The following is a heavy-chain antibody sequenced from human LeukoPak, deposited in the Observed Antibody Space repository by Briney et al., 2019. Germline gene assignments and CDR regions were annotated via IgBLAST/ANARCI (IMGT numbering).Heavy chain of an antibody. CDR2: ITGSGENT. CDR3: AKGRTYHYFMDV. J-gene: IGHJ6*03. CDR1: GFTFSLYA. V-gene: IGHV3-23*01. Sequence: GASLRLSCAASGFTFSLYAMTWVRQAPGKGLEWVSTITGSGENTFSAESVKGRFTISRDNSENTLYLQMNSLRAEDAAVYYCAKGRTYHYFMDVWGQGTTVTVSS.